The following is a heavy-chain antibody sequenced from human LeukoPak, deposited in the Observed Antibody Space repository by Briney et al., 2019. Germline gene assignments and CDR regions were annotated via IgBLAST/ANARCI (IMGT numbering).Heavy chain of an antibody. D-gene: IGHD3-22*01. CDR1: GYTFTSYG. CDR3: ARTYYYDSSGSHFQY. V-gene: IGHV1-18*01. J-gene: IGHJ1*01. Sequence: ASVKVSCKASGYTFTSYGISWVRQATGQGLEWMGWISAYNGNTNYAQKLQGRVTMTTDTSTSTAYMELRSLRSDDTAVYYCARTYYYDSSGSHFQYWGQGTLVTVSS. CDR2: ISAYNGNT.